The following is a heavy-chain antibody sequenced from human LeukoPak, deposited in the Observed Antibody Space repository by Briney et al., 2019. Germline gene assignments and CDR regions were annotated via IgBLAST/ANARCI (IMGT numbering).Heavy chain of an antibody. CDR2: IYYSGST. CDR1: GGSISSYY. CDR3: ARFPNMVGGRWFDP. J-gene: IGHJ5*02. V-gene: IGHV4-59*08. D-gene: IGHD3-10*02. Sequence: SETLSLTCTVSGGSISSYYWSWIRQPPGKGLEWIGYIYYSGSTNYNPSLKSRVTISVDTSKNQFSLKLSSVTAADTAVYYCARFPNMVGGRWFDPWGQGTLVTVSS.